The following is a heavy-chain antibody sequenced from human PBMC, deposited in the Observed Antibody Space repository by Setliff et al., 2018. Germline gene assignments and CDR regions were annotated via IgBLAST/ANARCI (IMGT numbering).Heavy chain of an antibody. CDR1: GGSVRGYY. CDR2: IYYSGST. CDR3: ARFTELSSGAFDI. D-gene: IGHD1-26*01. Sequence: SETLSLTCTVSGGSVRGYYWSWIRQPPGKGLEWIGYIYYSGSTYYNPSLKSRVTISVDTSKNQFSLKLSSVTAADTAVYYCARFTELSSGAFDIWGQGTMVTVSS. J-gene: IGHJ3*02. V-gene: IGHV4-59*06.